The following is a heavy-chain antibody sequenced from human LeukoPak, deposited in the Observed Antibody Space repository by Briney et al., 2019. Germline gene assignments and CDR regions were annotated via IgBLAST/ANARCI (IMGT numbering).Heavy chain of an antibody. D-gene: IGHD5-12*01. Sequence: GGSLRLSCAASGFTFSSYWMHWVRQAPGKGLVWVSRINSDGSSITCADSVKGRFTISRDNAKNTLFLQMNSLRVEDTAVYYCAREGRVSGYDFDCWGQGTLVTVSS. CDR3: AREGRVSGYDFDC. V-gene: IGHV3-74*03. CDR2: INSDGSSI. CDR1: GFTFSSYW. J-gene: IGHJ4*02.